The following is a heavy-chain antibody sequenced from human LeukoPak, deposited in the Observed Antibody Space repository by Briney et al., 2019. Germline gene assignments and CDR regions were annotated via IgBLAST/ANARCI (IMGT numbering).Heavy chain of an antibody. J-gene: IGHJ5*02. Sequence: SSETLSLTCTVSGGSISTSSYYWGWVRQPPGKGLEWIGNIFYSGSTYYSPSLKSRVTISVDTSKSQFSLKLNSVTAADTAVYYCAKDAAQYCSGGSCYYGKWFDPWGQGTLVTVSS. D-gene: IGHD2-15*01. CDR3: AKDAAQYCSGGSCYYGKWFDP. V-gene: IGHV4-39*07. CDR1: GGSISTSSYY. CDR2: IFYSGST.